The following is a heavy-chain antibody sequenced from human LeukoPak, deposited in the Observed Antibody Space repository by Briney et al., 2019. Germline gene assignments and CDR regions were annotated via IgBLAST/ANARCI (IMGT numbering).Heavy chain of an antibody. V-gene: IGHV1-69*06. CDR2: IIPIFGTA. D-gene: IGHD2-21*02. CDR1: GGTFSSYA. Sequence: ASVKVSCKASGGTFSSYAISWVRQAPGQGLEWMGGIIPIFGTANYAQKFQGRVTITADKSTSTAYMELSSLRSEDTAVYYCARALGVVVTAIPNYFDYWGQGTLVTVPS. J-gene: IGHJ4*02. CDR3: ARALGVVVTAIPNYFDY.